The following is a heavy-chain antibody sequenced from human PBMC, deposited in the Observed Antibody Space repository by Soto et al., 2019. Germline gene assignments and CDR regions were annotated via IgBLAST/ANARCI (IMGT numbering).Heavy chain of an antibody. CDR3: ARFGVDYGDYRFGDAFDI. CDR2: IYYSGST. Sequence: PSETLSLTCTVSGGSVSSGSYYWSWIRQPPGKGLEWIGYIYYSGSTNYNPSLKSRVTISVDTSKNQFSLKLSSVTAADTAVYYCARFGVDYGDYRFGDAFDIWGQGTMVTVSS. J-gene: IGHJ3*02. CDR1: GGSVSSGSYY. V-gene: IGHV4-61*01. D-gene: IGHD4-17*01.